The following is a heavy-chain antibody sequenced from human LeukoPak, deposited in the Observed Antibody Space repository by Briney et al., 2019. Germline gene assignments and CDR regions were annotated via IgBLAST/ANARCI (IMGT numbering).Heavy chain of an antibody. CDR1: GGSLSGYY. Sequence: KSSETLSLTCAVYGGSLSGYYWSWIRQPPGKGLEWIGEINHSGSTNYNPSLKSRVTISVDTSKNQFSLKLSSVTAADTAVYYCARHLLWAVSDYWGQGTLVTVSS. CDR3: ARHLLWAVSDY. J-gene: IGHJ4*02. CDR2: INHSGST. D-gene: IGHD5/OR15-5a*01. V-gene: IGHV4-34*01.